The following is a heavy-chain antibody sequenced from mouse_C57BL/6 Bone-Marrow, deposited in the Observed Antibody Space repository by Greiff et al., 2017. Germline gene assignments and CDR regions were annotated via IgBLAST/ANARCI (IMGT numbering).Heavy chain of an antibody. V-gene: IGHV1-47*01. CDR1: GYTFTTSP. J-gene: IGHJ2*01. Sequence: QVQLMQSGAELVKPGASVKMSCKASGYTFTTSPIEWMKQNHGKSLEWIGNFHPYNDDTKYNEKFKGKATLTVDKSSSTVYLELSRLTSDDSAVYYCSRGGNNGAYYFDSWGQGTTLTVSS. CDR3: SRGGNNGAYYFDS. D-gene: IGHD1-1*02. CDR2: FHPYNDDT.